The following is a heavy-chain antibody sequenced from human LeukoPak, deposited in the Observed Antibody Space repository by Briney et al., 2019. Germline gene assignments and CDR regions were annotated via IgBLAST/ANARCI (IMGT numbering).Heavy chain of an antibody. Sequence: SVKVSXKASGGTFSSYAISWVRQAPGQGLEWMGGIIPIFGTANYAQKFQGRVTITTEESTSTAYMELSSLRSEDTAVYYCAVEIVVVVAAISVDFDYWGQGTLVTVSS. CDR2: IIPIFGTA. CDR3: AVEIVVVVAAISVDFDY. D-gene: IGHD2-15*01. V-gene: IGHV1-69*05. CDR1: GGTFSSYA. J-gene: IGHJ4*02.